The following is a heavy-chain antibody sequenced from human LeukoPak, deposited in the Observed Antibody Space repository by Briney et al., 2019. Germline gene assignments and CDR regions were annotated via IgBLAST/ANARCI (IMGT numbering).Heavy chain of an antibody. CDR1: GYTFTGYY. Sequence: ASVKVSCKASGYTFTGYYMHWVRQAPGQGLEWMGWINPNSGGTNYAQKFQGRVTMTRDTSISTAYMELSRLRSDDTAVYYCAREPRNGKAYYYYMDVWGKGTTVTISS. D-gene: IGHD4-11*01. V-gene: IGHV1-2*02. J-gene: IGHJ6*03. CDR3: AREPRNGKAYYYYMDV. CDR2: INPNSGGT.